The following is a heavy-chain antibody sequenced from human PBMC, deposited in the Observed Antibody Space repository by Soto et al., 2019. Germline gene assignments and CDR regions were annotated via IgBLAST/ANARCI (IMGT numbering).Heavy chain of an antibody. Sequence: SETLSLTCSVSGAALNRGNYYWSWIRQVAGKGLEWIGHIYVTGAVDYNPSLRDRITISQDTSERQFSLNLRLVTAADTAVYYCARLRIATNNYKWFDPWGQGTLVTVSS. CDR1: GAALNRGNYY. V-gene: IGHV4-31*03. CDR2: IYVTGAV. CDR3: ARLRIATNNYKWFDP. J-gene: IGHJ5*02. D-gene: IGHD2-21*01.